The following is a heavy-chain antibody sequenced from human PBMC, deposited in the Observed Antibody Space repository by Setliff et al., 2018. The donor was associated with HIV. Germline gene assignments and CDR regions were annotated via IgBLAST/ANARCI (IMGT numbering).Heavy chain of an antibody. J-gene: IGHJ4*02. Sequence: PSETLSLTCTVSGGSISSFYWSWIRQPPGKGLEWIGYIYYSGSTNYNPSLKSRVTISVDTSKNQFSLKLSSVTAVDTAVYYCASWGAGGNSGFDYWGRGTLVTVSS. CDR3: ASWGAGGNSGFDY. V-gene: IGHV4-59*01. CDR1: GGSISSFY. D-gene: IGHD2-21*01. CDR2: IYYSGST.